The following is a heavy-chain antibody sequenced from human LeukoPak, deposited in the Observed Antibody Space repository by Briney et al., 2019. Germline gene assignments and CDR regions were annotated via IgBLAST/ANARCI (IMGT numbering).Heavy chain of an antibody. D-gene: IGHD2-2*01. J-gene: IGHJ4*02. CDR2: ISSSSSYI. V-gene: IGHV3-21*01. Sequence: GGSLRLSCAASGFTFTSYSMSWVRQAPGKGLEWVSSISSSSSYIYYADSVKGRFTISRDNAKNSLYLQMNSLRAEDTAVYYCARSLSSTRPFDYWGQGTLVTVSS. CDR3: ARSLSSTRPFDY. CDR1: GFTFTSYS.